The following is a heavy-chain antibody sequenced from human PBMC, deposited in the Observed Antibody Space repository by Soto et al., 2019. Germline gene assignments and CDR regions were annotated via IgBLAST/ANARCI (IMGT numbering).Heavy chain of an antibody. J-gene: IGHJ6*02. V-gene: IGHV4-34*01. CDR3: ARADRTLVTSYSLDV. CDR1: GGSFSGYY. D-gene: IGHD2-21*02. Sequence: LSLTCAVCGGSFSGYYWTWIRQPPGKGLEWIGEINHSGTINFNPSLKSRLTISLDTSKKHFSLKLSSVTDADTAAYYCARADRTLVTSYSLDVWGQGTTVTVSS. CDR2: INHSGTI.